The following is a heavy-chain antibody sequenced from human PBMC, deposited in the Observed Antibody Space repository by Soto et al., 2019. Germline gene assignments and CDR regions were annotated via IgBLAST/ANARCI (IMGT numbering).Heavy chain of an antibody. Sequence: QVQLVQSGAEVKKPGASVMLSCKASGYTFTTYTMNWVRQAPGQRLEWMGWINPVNGNTKSSQKFQDRVIITRDTSANTADMELRSLRSEDTAVYYCARGIATGQLDPWGQVTLVIVAS. CDR3: ARGIATGQLDP. J-gene: IGHJ5*02. D-gene: IGHD6-13*01. V-gene: IGHV1-3*01. CDR1: GYTFTTYT. CDR2: INPVNGNT.